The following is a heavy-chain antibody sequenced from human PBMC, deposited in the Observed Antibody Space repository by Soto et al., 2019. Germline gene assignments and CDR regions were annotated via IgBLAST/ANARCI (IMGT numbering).Heavy chain of an antibody. V-gene: IGHV3-11*01. CDR2: ISGSSTTK. Sequence: GGSLRLSCAASGFGFSDYYMTWIRQAPGKGLECVSYISGSSTTKYYADSVKGRFTISRDNTKNSLFLHMNSLTTEDMGVYYCARDIGISGNWFDPWGQGTLVTVSS. J-gene: IGHJ5*02. D-gene: IGHD1-20*01. CDR3: ARDIGISGNWFDP. CDR1: GFGFSDYY.